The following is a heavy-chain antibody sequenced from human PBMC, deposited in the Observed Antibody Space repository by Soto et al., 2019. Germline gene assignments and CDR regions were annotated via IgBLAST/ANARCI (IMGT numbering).Heavy chain of an antibody. CDR3: ARADGYPPGLLQNKYGMDV. J-gene: IGHJ6*02. CDR1: GYSFTSYW. V-gene: IGHV5-10-1*01. Sequence: GESLKISCKGSGYSFTSYWISWVRQMPGKGLEWMGRIDPSDSYTNYSPSFQGHVTISADKSISTAYLQWSSLKASDTAMYYCARADGYPPGLLQNKYGMDVWGQGTTVTVSS. D-gene: IGHD5-18*01. CDR2: IDPSDSYT.